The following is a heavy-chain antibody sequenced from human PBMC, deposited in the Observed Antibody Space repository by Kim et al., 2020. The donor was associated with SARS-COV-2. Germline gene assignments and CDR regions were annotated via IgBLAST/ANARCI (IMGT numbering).Heavy chain of an antibody. CDR3: AWDRYCSGGSCYSFDY. CDR1: GYTFISYG. Sequence: ASVKVSCKASGYTFISYGISWVRQAPGQGLEWMGWISAYNGNTNYAQKFQGRVPMTTDTSTSTAYMELRSLRSDETAVYYCAWDRYCSGGSCYSFDYWGQGTLVTVSS. CDR2: ISAYNGNT. J-gene: IGHJ4*02. D-gene: IGHD2-15*01. V-gene: IGHV1-18*01.